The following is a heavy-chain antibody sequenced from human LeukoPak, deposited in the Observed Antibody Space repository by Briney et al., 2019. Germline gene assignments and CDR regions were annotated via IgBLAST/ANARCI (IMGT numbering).Heavy chain of an antibody. D-gene: IGHD1-26*01. V-gene: IGHV4-38-2*02. CDR1: GYSISVGYY. CDR2: IFHSGST. CDR3: ARRGGTYFEY. Sequence: SETLSLTCTVSGYSISVGYYWGWIRQAPGKGLQWIGNIFHSGSTHHNPSLQSRITLSVDTSKNPISLRLTSVTAADTAVYYCARRGGTYFEYWGPGTLVTVSS. J-gene: IGHJ4*02.